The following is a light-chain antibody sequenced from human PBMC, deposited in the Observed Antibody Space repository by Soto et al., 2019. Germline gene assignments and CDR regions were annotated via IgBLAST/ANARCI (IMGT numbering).Light chain of an antibody. V-gene: IGKV4-1*01. CDR2: WAS. CDR1: QSVLYSSNNKNY. J-gene: IGKJ4*01. CDR3: QQYYSTPRT. Sequence: DIVMTQSPDSLAVSLGERATINCKSSQSVLYSSNNKNYLAWYQQKPGQPPKLLIYWASTREFGVPDRFSGSGSRTDFTLTISSLQAEEVAVYSCQQYYSTPRTFGGGTKVEIK.